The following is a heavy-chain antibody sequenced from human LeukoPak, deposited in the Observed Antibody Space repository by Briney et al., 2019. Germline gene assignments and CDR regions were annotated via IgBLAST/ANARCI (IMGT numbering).Heavy chain of an antibody. D-gene: IGHD4-17*01. J-gene: IGHJ4*02. CDR3: ARDSALLNNGDWYGGSDY. CDR1: GYTFTNYG. CDR2: MSALDGNT. Sequence: ASVKVSCKASGYTFTNYGISWVRQAPGQGLEWMGWMSALDGNTNYQHKFQGRVTMTTDTSKNTAYMELRSLRSDDTAMYYCARDSALLNNGDWYGGSDYWGQGTLVTVSS. V-gene: IGHV1-18*01.